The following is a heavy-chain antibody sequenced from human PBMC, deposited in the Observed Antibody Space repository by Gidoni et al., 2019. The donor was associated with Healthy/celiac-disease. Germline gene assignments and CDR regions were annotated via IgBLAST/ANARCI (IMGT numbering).Heavy chain of an antibody. J-gene: IGHJ4*02. CDR3: AKVSSTWELLGPFDY. V-gene: IGHV3-9*01. Sequence: EVQLLESGGGLVQPGRSLRLSCAASGFTFYDYAMDWVRQAPGKGLEGVSGISWNSGSIGYADSVKGRFTISRDNAKNSLYLQMNSLRAEDTALYYCAKVSSTWELLGPFDYWGQGTLVTVSS. CDR1: GFTFYDYA. CDR2: ISWNSGSI. D-gene: IGHD1-26*01.